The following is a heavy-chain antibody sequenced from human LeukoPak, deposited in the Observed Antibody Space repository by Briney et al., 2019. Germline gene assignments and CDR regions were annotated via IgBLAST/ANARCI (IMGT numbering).Heavy chain of an antibody. CDR2: ISSRQNDV. D-gene: IGHD6-19*01. J-gene: IGHJ4*02. Sequence: GGSLRLSCVASGFTFSTYGMSWVRQAPGKGLEWVSSISSRQNDVQYADSLEGRFTISRDNAKNSLYLQMNTLRAEDTAVYFCAREVGSGWNYFDLWGQGTLVTVSS. CDR1: GFTFSTYG. CDR3: AREVGSGWNYFDL. V-gene: IGHV3-21*01.